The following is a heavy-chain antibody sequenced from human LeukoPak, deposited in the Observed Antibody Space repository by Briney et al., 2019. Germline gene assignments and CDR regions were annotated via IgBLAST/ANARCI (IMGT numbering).Heavy chain of an antibody. CDR1: GGSITSGYS. V-gene: IGHV4-39*01. J-gene: IGHJ4*02. CDR2: IYFRGSS. Sequence: KASKTLSLTCSVSGGSITSGYSCDWIRQPPGKGLEWIANIYFRGSSSYNPSLKSRITMSVDPSQNQYSLKLNSVTATDTAVYFCARRLHGSGNFNYWGQGILVTVSS. D-gene: IGHD3-10*01. CDR3: ARRLHGSGNFNY.